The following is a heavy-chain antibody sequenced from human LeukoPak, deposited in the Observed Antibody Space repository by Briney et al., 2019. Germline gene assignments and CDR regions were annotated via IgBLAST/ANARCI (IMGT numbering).Heavy chain of an antibody. CDR3: ARPRTGIVGSTTGFDY. V-gene: IGHV1-18*01. Sequence: ASVKVSCKASGYTFTSYGISWVRQAPGQGVEWMGWISAYNGNTNYAQRLQGRVTMTTDTSTSTAYMELRSLRSDDTAVYYCARPRTGIVGSTTGFDYWGQGTLVTVSS. CDR2: ISAYNGNT. J-gene: IGHJ4*02. D-gene: IGHD1-26*01. CDR1: GYTFTSYG.